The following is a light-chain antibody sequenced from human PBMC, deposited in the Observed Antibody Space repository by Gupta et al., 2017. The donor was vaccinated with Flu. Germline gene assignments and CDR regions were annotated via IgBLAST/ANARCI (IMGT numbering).Light chain of an antibody. J-gene: IGLJ1*01. CDR3: CSYAGRRRV. CDR1: SRDVGSYTL. V-gene: IGLV2-23*01. CDR2: ESS. Sequence: GSSRDVGSYTLCSWYQQRPGKAPKLIVYESSKRPSGVPNRSSGSKSGNTASLTISGLQAEDEADYYCCSYAGRRRVFGNGTKVTLL.